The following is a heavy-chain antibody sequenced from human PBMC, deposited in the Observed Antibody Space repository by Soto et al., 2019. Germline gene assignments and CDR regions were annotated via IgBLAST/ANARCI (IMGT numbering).Heavy chain of an antibody. CDR2: TDDSGNT. CDR3: ERAVGDPLYYLDY. J-gene: IGHJ4*02. Sequence: QVQLQESGPGLVRPSETLSLTCTVSSDSISSYYWIWIRQSPGKGLEWIGYTDDSGNTNYNPSLQSRVTISGATSKAQFSLRLSPVTAADTAVYYCERAVGDPLYYLDYWGQGTLVTVSS. V-gene: IGHV4-4*08. CDR1: SDSISSYY. D-gene: IGHD6-19*01.